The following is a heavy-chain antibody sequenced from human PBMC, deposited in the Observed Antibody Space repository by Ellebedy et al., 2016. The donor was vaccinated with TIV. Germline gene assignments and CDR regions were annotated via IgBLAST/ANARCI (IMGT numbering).Heavy chain of an antibody. V-gene: IGHV1-24*01. CDR1: GYTLTELS. D-gene: IGHD3-3*01. J-gene: IGHJ4*02. CDR3: ATGEPVLRFLEWLLTFDY. CDR2: FDPEDGET. Sequence: ASVKVSCKVSGYTLTELSMHWVRQAPGKGLEWMGGFDPEDGETIYAQKFQGRVTMTEDTSTDTAYMELSRLRSEDTAVYYCATGEPVLRFLEWLLTFDYWGQGTLVTVSS.